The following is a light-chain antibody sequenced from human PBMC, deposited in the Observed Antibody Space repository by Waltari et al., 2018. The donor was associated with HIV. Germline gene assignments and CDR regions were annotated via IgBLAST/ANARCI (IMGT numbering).Light chain of an antibody. V-gene: IGKV3D-15*01. CDR3: QQYNNWPRS. CDR1: QSVSSN. Sequence: EIVMTQSPATLSVSPGERATLSCRASQSVSSNLAWYQQKPGQAPRLLIYGASTRATGTPARFSGSGSGTDFTLTISSLQSEDCAVYYCQQYNNWPRSFGQWTKLEIK. CDR2: GAS. J-gene: IGKJ2*01.